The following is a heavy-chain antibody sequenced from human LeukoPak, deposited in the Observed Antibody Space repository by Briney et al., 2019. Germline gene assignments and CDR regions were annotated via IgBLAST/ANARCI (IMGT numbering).Heavy chain of an antibody. CDR3: ARANYFDY. CDR2: IYYSGST. J-gene: IGHJ4*02. V-gene: IGHV4-59*01. CDR1: GVSISSYY. Sequence: SETLSLTCTVSGVSISSYYWSWIRQPPGKRLEWIGYIYYSGSTNYNPSLKSRVTISVDTSKNQFSLRLSSVTAADTALYYCARANYFDYWGQGTLVTVSS.